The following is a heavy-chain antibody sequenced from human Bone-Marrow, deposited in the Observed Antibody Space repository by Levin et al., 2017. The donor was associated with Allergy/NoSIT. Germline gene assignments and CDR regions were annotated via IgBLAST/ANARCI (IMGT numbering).Heavy chain of an antibody. D-gene: IGHD2-15*01. CDR1: GFTFSSYA. Sequence: GESLKISCAASGFTFSSYAMHWVRQAPGKGLEWVAVISYDGSNKYYADSVKGRFTISRDNSKNTLYLQMNSLRAEDTAVYYCARDSVDIVVVVAATAYYFDYWGQGTLVTVSS. CDR2: ISYDGSNK. CDR3: ARDSVDIVVVVAATAYYFDY. V-gene: IGHV3-30*04. J-gene: IGHJ4*02.